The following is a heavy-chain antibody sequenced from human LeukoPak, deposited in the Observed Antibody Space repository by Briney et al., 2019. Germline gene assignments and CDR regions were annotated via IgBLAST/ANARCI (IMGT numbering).Heavy chain of an antibody. CDR3: ARGFGWNYYDSSGYPDY. D-gene: IGHD3-22*01. CDR1: GYSISSGYY. J-gene: IGHJ4*02. Sequence: SETLSLTCTVSGYSISSGYYWGWIRQPPGKGLEWIGSIYHSGSTYYNPSLKSRVTISVDTSKNQFSLKLSSVTAADTAVYYCARGFGWNYYDSSGYPDYWGQGTLVTVSS. CDR2: IYHSGST. V-gene: IGHV4-38-2*02.